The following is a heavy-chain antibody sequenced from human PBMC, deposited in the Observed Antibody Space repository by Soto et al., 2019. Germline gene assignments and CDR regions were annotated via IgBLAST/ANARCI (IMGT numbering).Heavy chain of an antibody. CDR3: ARDMTRTVVPYFDF. CDR2: IIPISGAA. V-gene: IGHV1-69*06. D-gene: IGHD1-7*01. J-gene: IGHJ4*02. CDR1: GGTFSNYV. Sequence: SVKVSCKASGGTFSNYVVNWVRQAPGQGLEWMGRIIPISGAANYAQKFRGRVTITADKSTSTSYMELSSLRSEDTAVYYCARDMTRTVVPYFDFWGQGTLVTVCS.